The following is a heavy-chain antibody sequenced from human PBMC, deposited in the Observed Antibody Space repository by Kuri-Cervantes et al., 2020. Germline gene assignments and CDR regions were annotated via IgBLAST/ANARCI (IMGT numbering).Heavy chain of an antibody. D-gene: IGHD2-15*01. CDR2: INSDGSST. J-gene: IGHJ4*02. CDR3: AXXTAATTDY. V-gene: IGHV3-74*01. CDR1: GFTFSSYW. Sequence: GESLKISCAAXGFTFSSYWMHWVRXAPGKGLVWVSRINSDGSSTSYADSXKGRFTXSRDNAKNSLYXQMSSLRAXXTAVYYCAXXTAATTDYWGQGTLVTVSS.